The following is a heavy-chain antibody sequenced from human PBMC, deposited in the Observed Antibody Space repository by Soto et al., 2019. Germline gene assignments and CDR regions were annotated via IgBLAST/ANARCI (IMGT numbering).Heavy chain of an antibody. CDR1: GAAIKSGNYF. D-gene: IGHD2-15*01. CDR3: GRLAEAATGHTDFDF. J-gene: IGHJ4*02. Sequence: LXLTFTVSGAAIKSGNYFWGWIRQPPGKGLEFVGSIHSSGGTYYNPSLKSRVTVSVDLSNSHFSLSLKSLTATDTAVYYCGRLAEAATGHTDFDFWGQGTLVTVSS. CDR2: IHSSGGT. V-gene: IGHV4-39*02.